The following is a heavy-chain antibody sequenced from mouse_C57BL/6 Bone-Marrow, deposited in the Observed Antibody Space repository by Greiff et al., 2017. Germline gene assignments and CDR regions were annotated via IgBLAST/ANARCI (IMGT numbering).Heavy chain of an antibody. CDR2: ISSGGDYI. D-gene: IGHD2-10*01. J-gene: IGHJ2*01. CDR1: GFTFSSYA. V-gene: IGHV5-9-1*02. CDR3: TRDSPYYGNRFDY. Sequence: DVQLVESGEGLVKPGGSLKLSCAASGFTFSSYAMSWVRQTPEKRLEWVAYISSGGDYIYYADTVKGRFTISRDNARNTLYLQMSSLKSEDTAMYYCTRDSPYYGNRFDYWGQGTTLTVSS.